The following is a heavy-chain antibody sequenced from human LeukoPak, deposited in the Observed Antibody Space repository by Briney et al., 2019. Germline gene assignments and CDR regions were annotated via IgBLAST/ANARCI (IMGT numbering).Heavy chain of an antibody. V-gene: IGHV3-30*04. CDR2: ISYDGSNK. Sequence: GGSLRLSCAASGFTFSGYAMHWVRQAPGKGLEWVAVISYDGSNKYYADSVKGRFTVSRDNSKNSLYLQMNSLRDKDTAFYYCARMVVAVAAINYWGQGSLVTVSS. J-gene: IGHJ4*02. CDR1: GFTFSGYA. D-gene: IGHD2-15*01. CDR3: ARMVVAVAAINY.